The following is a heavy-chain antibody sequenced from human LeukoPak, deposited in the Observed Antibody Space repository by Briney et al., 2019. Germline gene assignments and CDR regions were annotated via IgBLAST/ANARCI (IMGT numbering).Heavy chain of an antibody. V-gene: IGHV3-30*19. Sequence: GGSLRLSCAASGFTFSAFGMHWVRQAPGKGLEWVTFIPYDGSDKYYADSVKGRFTISRDNSKNTLYLQMNNMRSDDTAVYYCARGEYRSGSYSFGWFDPWGQGTLVTVSS. CDR2: IPYDGSDK. D-gene: IGHD1-26*01. CDR1: GFTFSAFG. J-gene: IGHJ5*02. CDR3: ARGEYRSGSYSFGWFDP.